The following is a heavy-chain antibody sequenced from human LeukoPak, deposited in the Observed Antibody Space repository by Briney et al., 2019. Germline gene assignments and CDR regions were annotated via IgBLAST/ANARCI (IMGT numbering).Heavy chain of an antibody. D-gene: IGHD6-19*01. V-gene: IGHV3-21*06. CDR2: ISGGGTNI. CDR3: ARDGGWYKRGLDYYYYYMDV. Sequence: GGSLRLSCSASGFRFSSYTMNWVRQVPGKGLEWLSSISGGGTNIHYADSVKGRFFISRGNAKNSLYLQMNSLRAEDTALYYCARDGGWYKRGLDYYYYYMDVWGKGTSVTVSS. CDR1: GFRFSSYT. J-gene: IGHJ6*03.